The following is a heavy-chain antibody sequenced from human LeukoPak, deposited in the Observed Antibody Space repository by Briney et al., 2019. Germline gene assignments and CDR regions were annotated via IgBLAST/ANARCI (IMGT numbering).Heavy chain of an antibody. D-gene: IGHD5-18*01. CDR3: ARDRVVSYVDTAMVTVNWFDP. V-gene: IGHV3-11*01. J-gene: IGHJ5*02. CDR1: GFTFSDYY. CDR2: ISSSGRNI. Sequence: GGSLRLSCAASGFTFSDYYMSWIRQAAGKGLEWVSYISSSGRNIYYADSVKGRFTISRDNAKNSLYLQMNSLRSEDTAVYYCARDRVVSYVDTAMVTVNWFDPWGQGTLVTVSS.